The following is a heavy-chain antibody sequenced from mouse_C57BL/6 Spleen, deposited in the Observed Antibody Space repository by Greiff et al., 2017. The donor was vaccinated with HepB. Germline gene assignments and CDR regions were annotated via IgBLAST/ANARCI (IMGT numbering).Heavy chain of an antibody. J-gene: IGHJ3*01. CDR2: IDPSDSYT. D-gene: IGHD2-3*01. V-gene: IGHV1-69*01. CDR1: GYTFTSYW. CDR3: AMIYDGYSWFAY. Sequence: QVQLQQPGAELVMPGASVKLSCKASGYTFTSYWMHWVKQRPGQGLEWIGEIDPSDSYTNYNQKFKGKSTLTVDKSSSTAYMQLSSLTSEDSAVYYCAMIYDGYSWFAYWGQGTLVTVSA.